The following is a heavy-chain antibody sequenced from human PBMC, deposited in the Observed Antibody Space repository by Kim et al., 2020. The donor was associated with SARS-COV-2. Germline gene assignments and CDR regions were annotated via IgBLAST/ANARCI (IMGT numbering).Heavy chain of an antibody. J-gene: IGHJ4*02. D-gene: IGHD3-22*01. CDR3: ARDGYYYDSSGYYGQIGYFDY. Sequence: GGSLRLSCAASGFTFSSYAMHWVRQAPGKGLEWVAVISYDGSNKYYADSVKGRFTISRDNSKNTLYLQMNSLRAEDTAVYYCARDGYYYDSSGYYGQIGYFDYWGQGTLVTVSS. CDR1: GFTFSSYA. CDR2: ISYDGSNK. V-gene: IGHV3-30-3*01.